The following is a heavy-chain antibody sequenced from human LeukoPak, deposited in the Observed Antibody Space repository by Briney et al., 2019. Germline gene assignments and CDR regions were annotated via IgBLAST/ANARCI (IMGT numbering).Heavy chain of an antibody. CDR1: GGSISSYY. J-gene: IGHJ4*02. Sequence: PSETLSLTCTVSGGSISSYYWSWIRQPPGKGLEWIGYIYYSGSTNYNPSLKSRVTISVDTSKNQFSLKLSSVTAAGTAVYYCARSSAGYSSGWYDYWGQGTLVTVSS. D-gene: IGHD6-19*01. CDR2: IYYSGST. V-gene: IGHV4-59*01. CDR3: ARSSAGYSSGWYDY.